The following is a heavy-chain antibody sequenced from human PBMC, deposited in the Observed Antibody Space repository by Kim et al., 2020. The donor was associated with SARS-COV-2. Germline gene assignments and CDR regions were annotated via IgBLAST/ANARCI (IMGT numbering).Heavy chain of an antibody. J-gene: IGHJ4*02. Sequence: GGSLRLSCAASGFTFSSYGMHWVRQAPGKGLEWVAVIWYDGSNKYYADSVKGRFTISRDNSKNTLYLQMNSLRAEDTAVYYCARDLGVGDPEPSDYWGQGTLVTVSS. V-gene: IGHV3-33*01. CDR1: GFTFSSYG. CDR2: IWYDGSNK. CDR3: ARDLGVGDPEPSDY. D-gene: IGHD3-3*01.